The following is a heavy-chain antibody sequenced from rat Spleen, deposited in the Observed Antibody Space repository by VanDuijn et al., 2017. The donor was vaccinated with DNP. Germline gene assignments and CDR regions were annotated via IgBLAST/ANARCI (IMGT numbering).Heavy chain of an antibody. D-gene: IGHD1-11*01. CDR1: GFTFNNYW. V-gene: IGHV5-31*01. Sequence: EVQLVESGGDLVQPGRSLKLSCVVSGFTFNNYWMTWIRQVPGKGLEWVASITNSGGSTYYRDSVKGRFTISRDNAKSTLYLQMDSLRSEDTATYYCTTDHRARESAMDAWGQGTSVTVSS. CDR3: TTDHRARESAMDA. CDR2: ITNSGGST. J-gene: IGHJ4*01.